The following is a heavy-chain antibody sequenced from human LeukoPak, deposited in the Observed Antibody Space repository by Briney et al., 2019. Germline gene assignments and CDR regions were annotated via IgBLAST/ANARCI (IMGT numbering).Heavy chain of an antibody. D-gene: IGHD6-13*01. V-gene: IGHV3-11*04. J-gene: IGHJ4*02. CDR1: GFTFSYYH. CDR2: IRSSDTTI. Sequence: AGSLSLSCAASGFTFSYYHMSWLRQAPGKGLEWVTNIRSSDTTISYAVSVKGRFTISRDNSKNTLYLQMNSLRAEDTAVYYCARDGRIGSSGYSGFDNWGQGTLVTVSS. CDR3: ARDGRIGSSGYSGFDN.